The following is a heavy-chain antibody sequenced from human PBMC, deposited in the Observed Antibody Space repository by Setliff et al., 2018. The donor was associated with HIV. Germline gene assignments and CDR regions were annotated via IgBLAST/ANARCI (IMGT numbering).Heavy chain of an antibody. CDR3: ARDQTGVAAAAFGGGSAWSDEGFDI. Sequence: SVKVSCKTSGGTLSNYVITWVRQAPGQGLEWMGMIIPMYTIPAYAQKFQGRVTFTADESTSTAYMELSSLSSEDTAVYYCARDQTGVAAAAFGGGSAWSDEGFDIWGQGAMVTVSS. V-gene: IGHV1-69*13. CDR2: IIPMYTIP. D-gene: IGHD6-13*01. CDR1: GGTLSNYV. J-gene: IGHJ3*02.